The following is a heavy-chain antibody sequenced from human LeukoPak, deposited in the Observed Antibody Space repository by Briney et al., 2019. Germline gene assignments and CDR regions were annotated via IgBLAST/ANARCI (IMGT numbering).Heavy chain of an antibody. Sequence: GESLKISCKGSGYSFTSYWIGWVRQMPGKGLEWMGIIYPGDSDTRYSPSFQGQVTISADKSISTAYLQWSSLKASDTAMYYCARGGIVVVPAADAFDIWGQGTMVTVSS. J-gene: IGHJ3*02. CDR2: IYPGDSDT. CDR3: ARGGIVVVPAADAFDI. D-gene: IGHD2-2*01. V-gene: IGHV5-51*01. CDR1: GYSFTSYW.